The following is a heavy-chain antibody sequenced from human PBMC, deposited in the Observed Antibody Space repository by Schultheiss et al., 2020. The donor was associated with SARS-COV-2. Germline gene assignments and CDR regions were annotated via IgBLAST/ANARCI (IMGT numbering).Heavy chain of an antibody. CDR2: IGTAGDP. Sequence: GGSLRLSCAASGFTFSSYDMHWVRQATGKGLEWVSAIGTAGDPYYPGSVKGRFTISRDNTKNSLYLQMNSLRAEDTAVYYCATPSATVTWELDYWGQGTLVTVSS. J-gene: IGHJ4*02. V-gene: IGHV3-13*05. CDR1: GFTFSSYD. CDR3: ATPSATVTWELDY. D-gene: IGHD4-17*01.